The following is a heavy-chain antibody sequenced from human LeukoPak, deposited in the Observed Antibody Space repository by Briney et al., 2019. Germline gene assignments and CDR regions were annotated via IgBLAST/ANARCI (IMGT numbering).Heavy chain of an antibody. V-gene: IGHV1-8*01. J-gene: IGHJ4*02. CDR1: GYTLTSYD. CDR2: MNPNSGRT. CDR3: ARESIAVAGQSY. Sequence: LEASVKVSCKASGYTLTSYDINWVRQATGQGLEWMGWMNPNSGRTGYAQNFQGRITITRNTSISTAYLELSSLRSDDTAVYYCARESIAVAGQSYWGQGTLVTVSS. D-gene: IGHD6-19*01.